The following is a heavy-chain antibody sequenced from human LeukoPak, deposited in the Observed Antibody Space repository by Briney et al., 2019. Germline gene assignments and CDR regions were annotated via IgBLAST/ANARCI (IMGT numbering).Heavy chain of an antibody. CDR1: GFTFSSYA. Sequence: GRSLRLSCAASGFTFSSYAMHWVRQAPGKGLGWVAVLSYDGSDKYYTDSVKGRFTISRDNSRNTLYMQMDSLRAEDTAVYYCARVGYYASGPFSYFDYWGQGTLVTVSS. V-gene: IGHV3-30-3*01. J-gene: IGHJ4*02. CDR3: ARVGYYASGPFSYFDY. CDR2: LSYDGSDK. D-gene: IGHD3-10*01.